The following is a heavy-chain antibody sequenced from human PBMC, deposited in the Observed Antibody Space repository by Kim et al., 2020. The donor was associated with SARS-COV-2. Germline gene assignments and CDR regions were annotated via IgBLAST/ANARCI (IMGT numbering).Heavy chain of an antibody. CDR1: GGSISSSSYY. CDR2: IYYSGST. D-gene: IGHD6-13*01. Sequence: SETLSLTCTVSGGSISSSSYYWGWIRQPPGKGLEWIGSIYYSGSTYYNPSLKSRVTISVDTSKNQFSLKLSSVTAADTAVYYCARVIAAAGTVYFDYWGQGTLVTVSS. J-gene: IGHJ4*02. V-gene: IGHV4-39*01. CDR3: ARVIAAAGTVYFDY.